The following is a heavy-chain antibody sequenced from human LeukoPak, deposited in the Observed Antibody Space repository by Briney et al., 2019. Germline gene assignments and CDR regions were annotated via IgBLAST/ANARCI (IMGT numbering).Heavy chain of an antibody. Sequence: SETLSLTCAVYGGSFSGYYWSWIRQPPGKGLEWIGEINHSGSTNYNPSLKSRVTISVDTSKNQFSLRLSSVTAADTAVYYCARANGYDYVWGSYRKGFDYWGQGTLVTVSS. CDR2: INHSGST. CDR1: GGSFSGYY. D-gene: IGHD3-16*02. CDR3: ARANGYDYVWGSYRKGFDY. J-gene: IGHJ4*02. V-gene: IGHV4-34*01.